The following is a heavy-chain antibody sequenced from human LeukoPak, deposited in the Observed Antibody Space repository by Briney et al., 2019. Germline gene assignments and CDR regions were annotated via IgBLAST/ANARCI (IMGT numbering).Heavy chain of an antibody. J-gene: IGHJ5*02. Sequence: SGPTLVKPTQTLTLTCTFSGFSLSTSGVGVGWIRQPPGKALEWLALIYWNDDKCHSPSLKRRLTITKDTSKNQVVLTMKNMDPVDTATYYCAHRSRLGPRVFWLDPWGQGTLVTVSS. D-gene: IGHD6-6*01. CDR2: IYWNDDK. CDR1: GFSLSTSGVG. CDR3: AHRSRLGPRVFWLDP. V-gene: IGHV2-5*01.